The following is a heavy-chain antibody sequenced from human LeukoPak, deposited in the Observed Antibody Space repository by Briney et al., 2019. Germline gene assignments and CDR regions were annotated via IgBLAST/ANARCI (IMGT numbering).Heavy chain of an antibody. V-gene: IGHV3-23*01. CDR2: ISGSGGST. D-gene: IGHD5-18*01. CDR1: GFTFSSYA. Sequence: SRGSLTLSCAASGFTFSSYAMSWVRQAPGKGLEWVSAISGSGGSTYYADSVKGRFTISRDNSKNTLYLQMNSLRAEDTAVYYCAKDQTTNTAMVTDFDYWGQGPLHTVSS. J-gene: IGHJ4*02. CDR3: AKDQTTNTAMVTDFDY.